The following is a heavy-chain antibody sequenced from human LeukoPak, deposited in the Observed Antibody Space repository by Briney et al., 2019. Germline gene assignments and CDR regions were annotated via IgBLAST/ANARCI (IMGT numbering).Heavy chain of an antibody. Sequence: SETLSLTCTVSGGSISSYFWSWIRQPPGKGLQWFGYIYYSGSTIYNPSLKSRVTISVDTSKNQFSLKLSSVTAADTAVYYCARASEDYYYYYMDVWGKGTTVTISS. V-gene: IGHV4-59*01. CDR3: ARASEDYYYYYMDV. J-gene: IGHJ6*03. D-gene: IGHD1-14*01. CDR1: GGSISSYF. CDR2: IYYSGST.